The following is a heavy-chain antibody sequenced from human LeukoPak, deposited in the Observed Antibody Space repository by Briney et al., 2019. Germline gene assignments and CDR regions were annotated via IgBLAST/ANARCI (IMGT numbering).Heavy chain of an antibody. CDR1: GGSISSSSYY. Sequence: SETLSLTCTVSGGSISSSSYYWGWIRQPPGKGLEWIGSIYYSGSTYHNPSLKRRVTISVDTSKNQFSLKLSSVTAADTAVYYCARTAGPHYYYYGMDVWGQGTTVTVSS. CDR3: ARTAGPHYYYYGMDV. CDR2: IYYSGST. V-gene: IGHV4-39*01. J-gene: IGHJ6*02. D-gene: IGHD6-13*01.